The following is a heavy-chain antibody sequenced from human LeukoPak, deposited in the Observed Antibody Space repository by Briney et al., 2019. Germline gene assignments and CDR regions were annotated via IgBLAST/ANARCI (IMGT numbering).Heavy chain of an antibody. V-gene: IGHV3-21*01. CDR2: ISSGSDAV. J-gene: IGHJ4*02. D-gene: IGHD6-19*01. Sequence: GGSLRLSCAASGFTFSSYEMNWVRQAPAKGLEWVACISSGSDAVFYADSVRGRFTISRDNAKSSLYLQMNSLRGEDTAVYYCARDSSGWGYFDYWGQGTLVTVSS. CDR1: GFTFSSYE. CDR3: ARDSSGWGYFDY.